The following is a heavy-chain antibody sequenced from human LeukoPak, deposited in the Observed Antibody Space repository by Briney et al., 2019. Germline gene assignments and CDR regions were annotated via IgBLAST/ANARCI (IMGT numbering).Heavy chain of an antibody. D-gene: IGHD3-22*01. J-gene: IGHJ4*02. Sequence: EASVKVSCKASGYTFTGYYMHWVRQAPGQGLEWMGRINPNSGGTNYAQKFQGRVIMTRDTSISTAYMELSRLRSDDTAFYYCARGDYYDSSGYFYWGRGTLVTVSS. CDR3: ARGDYYDSSGYFY. CDR1: GYTFTGYY. V-gene: IGHV1-2*06. CDR2: INPNSGGT.